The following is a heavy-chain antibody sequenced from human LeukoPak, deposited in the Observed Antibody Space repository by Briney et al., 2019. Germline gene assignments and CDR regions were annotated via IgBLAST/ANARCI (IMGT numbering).Heavy chain of an antibody. D-gene: IGHD6-13*01. V-gene: IGHV3-53*01. J-gene: IGHJ4*02. CDR3: ARGSHIGAAGILDN. CDR1: GFTLRSNY. CDR2: IYSGGAT. Sequence: PGGSLRLSRAASGFTLRSNYMSGVRQAPGEGLEWVSVIYSGGATFYAGSVKDRFTISRDDSENTLYLQMNSLRAEDTAVYYCARGSHIGAAGILDNWGQGTLVTVSS.